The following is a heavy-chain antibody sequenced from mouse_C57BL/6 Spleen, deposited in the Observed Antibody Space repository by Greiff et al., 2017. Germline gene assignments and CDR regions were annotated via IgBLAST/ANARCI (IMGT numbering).Heavy chain of an antibody. D-gene: IGHD1-1*01. V-gene: IGHV1-22*01. CDR1: GYTFTDYN. J-gene: IGHJ3*01. Sequence: VQLQQSGPELVKPGASVKMSCKASGYTFTDYNMHWVKQSHGKSLEWIGYINPNNGGTSYNQKFKGKATLTVNKSSSTAYMELRSLTSEDSAVYYCARWYYGSSQGFAYWGQGTLVTVSA. CDR3: ARWYYGSSQGFAY. CDR2: INPNNGGT.